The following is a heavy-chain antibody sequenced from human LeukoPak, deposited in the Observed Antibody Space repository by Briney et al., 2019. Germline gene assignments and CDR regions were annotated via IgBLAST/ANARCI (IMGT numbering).Heavy chain of an antibody. D-gene: IGHD6-19*01. J-gene: IGHJ6*02. V-gene: IGHV3-9*01. CDR1: GFTFDDYV. Sequence: GGSLRLSCAASGFTFDDYVMHWVRQAPGKGLEWVSGIACNSGDIAYADSVKGRFTISRDNAKNSLYLQINNLRPEDTDLNSCEKDRGLVMTGREWGMDVWSQGTPVTAPS. CDR3: EKDRGLVMTGREWGMDV. CDR2: IACNSGDI.